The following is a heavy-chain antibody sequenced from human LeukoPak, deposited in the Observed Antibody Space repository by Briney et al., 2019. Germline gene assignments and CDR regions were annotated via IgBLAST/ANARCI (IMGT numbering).Heavy chain of an antibody. CDR2: ISSSSSTI. CDR1: GFTFSSYS. V-gene: IGHV3-48*01. J-gene: IGHJ6*02. D-gene: IGHD3-9*01. CDR3: AKDAAVFYMDV. Sequence: GGSLRLSCAASGFTFSSYSMNWVRQAPGKGLEWVSYISSSSSTIYYADSVKGRFTISRDNSKNTLYLQMNSLRAEDTAVYYCAKDAAVFYMDVWGQGTTVTVSS.